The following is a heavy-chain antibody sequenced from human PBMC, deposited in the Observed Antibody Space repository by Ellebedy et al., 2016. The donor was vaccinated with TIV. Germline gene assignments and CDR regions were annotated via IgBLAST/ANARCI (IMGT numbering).Heavy chain of an antibody. D-gene: IGHD1-26*01. CDR1: GFTFSSYA. CDR2: VNGGGLVI. V-gene: IGHV3-23*01. CDR3: TKDAWERAQVSWEHDF. Sequence: GESLKISCTASGFTFSSYAMSWVRQAPGKGLEWVAGVNGGGLVIAYADSVKGRFTISRDNSKNTLYLQMNSLRPEDTAVYYCTKDAWERAQVSWEHDFWGQGTLVTVSS. J-gene: IGHJ4*02.